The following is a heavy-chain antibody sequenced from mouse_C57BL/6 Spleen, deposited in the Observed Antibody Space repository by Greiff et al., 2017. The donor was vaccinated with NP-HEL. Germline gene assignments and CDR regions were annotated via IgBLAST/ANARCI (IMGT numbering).Heavy chain of an antibody. Sequence: EVQLVESGPVLVKPGASVKMSCKASGYTFTDYYMNWVKQSHGKSLEWIGVINPYNGGTSYNQKFKGKATLTVDESSSTAYMELNSLTSEDSAVYYCATGWLLRDYAMDYWGQGTSVTVSS. V-gene: IGHV1-19*01. CDR2: INPYNGGT. CDR1: GYTFTDYY. D-gene: IGHD2-3*01. J-gene: IGHJ4*01. CDR3: ATGWLLRDYAMDY.